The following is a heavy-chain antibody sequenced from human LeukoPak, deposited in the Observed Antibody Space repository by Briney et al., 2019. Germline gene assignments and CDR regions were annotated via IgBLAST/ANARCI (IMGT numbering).Heavy chain of an antibody. V-gene: IGHV3-21*01. CDR2: ISSSSSYI. J-gene: IGHJ6*03. CDR3: ARDSSGWQYYYYYYMDV. D-gene: IGHD6-19*01. CDR1: GFTFSSYS. Sequence: GGSLRLSCAASGFTFSSYSMNWVRQAPGKGLEWVSSISSSSSYIYYADSVKGRFTISRDNAKNSLYLQMNSLRAEDTAVYYCARDSSGWQYYYYYYMDVWGKGPRSPSP.